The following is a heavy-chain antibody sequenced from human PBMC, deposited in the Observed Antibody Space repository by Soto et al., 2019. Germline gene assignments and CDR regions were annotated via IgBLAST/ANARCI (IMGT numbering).Heavy chain of an antibody. V-gene: IGHV3-23*01. D-gene: IGHD4-4*01. Sequence: EVHLLESGGGLVQPGGSLRLCCVASGFTFSSYAMSWVRQAPGKGLEWVSSIVGSGGRTYYADSVQGRFTISRDNSKNTLYLQMNSLGAEDTAIFYCAKAPVPDYTAYGSCVFELWGRGTLVTVSS. CDR3: AKAPVPDYTAYGSCVFEL. CDR2: IVGSGGRT. J-gene: IGHJ1*01. CDR1: GFTFSSYA.